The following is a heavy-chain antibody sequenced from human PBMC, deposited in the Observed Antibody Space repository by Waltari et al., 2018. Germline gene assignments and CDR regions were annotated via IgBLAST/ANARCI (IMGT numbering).Heavy chain of an antibody. CDR2: IYHSGGT. J-gene: IGHJ4*02. D-gene: IGHD2-2*02. V-gene: IGHV4-38-2*02. CDR1: GYSISSGYY. CDR3: ARVDPVVVPAAIGYFDY. Sequence: QVQLQESGPGLVKPSETLSLTCTVSGYSISSGYYWGWIRQPPGKGLEWIGSIYHSGGTYSNPSLKSRVTISVDTSKNQFSLKLSSVTAADTAVYYCARVDPVVVPAAIGYFDYWGQGTLVTVSS.